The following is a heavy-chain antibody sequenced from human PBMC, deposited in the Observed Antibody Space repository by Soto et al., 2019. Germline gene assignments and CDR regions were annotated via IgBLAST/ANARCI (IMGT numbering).Heavy chain of an antibody. Sequence: SVKVSCKASGGTFSSYRINWVRQAPGQGLEWVGGIVPIYRTADYAQKFQGRVTITADESARTSYMELRSLKSQDTAVYYCARDSGAKLSSSWGQGTLVTVSS. J-gene: IGHJ4*02. CDR2: IVPIYRTA. D-gene: IGHD6-13*01. CDR3: ARDSGAKLSSS. CDR1: GGTFSSYR. V-gene: IGHV1-69*13.